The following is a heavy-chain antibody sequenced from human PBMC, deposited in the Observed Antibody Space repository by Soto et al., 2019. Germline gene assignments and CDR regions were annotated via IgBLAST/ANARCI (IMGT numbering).Heavy chain of an antibody. V-gene: IGHV4-34*01. D-gene: IGHD5-12*01. CDR1: GGSFSGYY. Sequence: SETLSLTYAVYGGSFSGYYWSWIRPPPGKGLEWIGEINHSGSTNYNPSLKSRVTISVDTSKNQFSLKLSSVTAADTAVYYCARGRGMIVATILPRNLDSWGQGTLVTVSS. CDR2: INHSGST. J-gene: IGHJ4*02. CDR3: ARGRGMIVATILPRNLDS.